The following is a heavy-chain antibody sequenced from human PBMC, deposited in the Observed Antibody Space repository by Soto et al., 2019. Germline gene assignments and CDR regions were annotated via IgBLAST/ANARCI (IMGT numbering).Heavy chain of an antibody. Sequence: EVQLLESGGGLVQPGGSLRLSCAASGFTFSSYAMSWVRQAPGKGLEWVSAISGSGGSTYYADSVKGRFTISRDNSKNTLYLQMNSLRAEGTAVYYCANCIAPRRFAFYIWGQGAMVTVSS. J-gene: IGHJ3*02. D-gene: IGHD6-6*01. CDR1: GFTFSSYA. CDR2: ISGSGGST. CDR3: ANCIAPRRFAFYI. V-gene: IGHV3-23*01.